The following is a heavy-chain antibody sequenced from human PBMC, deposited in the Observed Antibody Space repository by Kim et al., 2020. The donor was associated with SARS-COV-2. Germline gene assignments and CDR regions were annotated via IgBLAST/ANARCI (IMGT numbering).Heavy chain of an antibody. CDR1: GFPFGDSA. Sequence: GGSLRLSCAASGFPFGDSAMHWVRQAPGKGLEWVSGISWNGGSIGYADSVKGRVTISRDKANNSLYLQMNSLRAEDTALYYCAKDIWACCSAGNWFDPWGQGTLVTVS. V-gene: IGHV3-9*01. CDR2: ISWNGGSI. J-gene: IGHJ5*02. CDR3: AKDIWACCSAGNWFDP. D-gene: IGHD6-19*01.